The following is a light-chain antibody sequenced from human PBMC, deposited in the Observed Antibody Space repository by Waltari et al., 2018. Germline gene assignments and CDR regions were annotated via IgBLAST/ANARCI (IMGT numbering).Light chain of an antibody. V-gene: IGKV1-5*03. CDR3: QQTYNSPPWT. Sequence: DIQMTQSPSTLSASVGDRVTITCRASQTVSTWLAWYQQKPGKAPKLLIYKTSILESGVPSRFSGSGSGTDFTLTISRLQPDDFATYYCQQTYNSPPWTFGQGTKVEIK. J-gene: IGKJ1*01. CDR1: QTVSTW. CDR2: KTS.